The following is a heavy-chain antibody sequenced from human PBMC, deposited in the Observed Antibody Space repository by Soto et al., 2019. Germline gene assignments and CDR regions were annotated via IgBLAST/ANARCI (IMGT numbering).Heavy chain of an antibody. Sequence: PSETLSLTCTVSGGSISSGDYYWGWIRQPPGKGLEWIGSIYYSGSTYYNPSLKSRVTISVDTSKNQFSLKLSSVTAADTAVYYCARQGYCSSTSCYGKVWFDPWGQGTLVTVSS. D-gene: IGHD2-2*01. CDR2: IYYSGST. J-gene: IGHJ5*02. V-gene: IGHV4-39*01. CDR3: ARQGYCSSTSCYGKVWFDP. CDR1: GGSISSGDYY.